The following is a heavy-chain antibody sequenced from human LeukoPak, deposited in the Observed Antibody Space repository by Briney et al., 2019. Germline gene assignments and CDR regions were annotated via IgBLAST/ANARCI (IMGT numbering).Heavy chain of an antibody. V-gene: IGHV4-30-2*01. Sequence: SQTLSLTCAVSGGSISSGGYSWSWIRQPPGKGLEWIGYIYHSGSTYYNPSLKSRVTISVDRSKNQFSLKLSSVTAADTAVYYCAGQAAADYFNYWGQGTLVTVSS. CDR3: AGQAAADYFNY. D-gene: IGHD6-13*01. CDR2: IYHSGST. J-gene: IGHJ4*02. CDR1: GGSISSGGYS.